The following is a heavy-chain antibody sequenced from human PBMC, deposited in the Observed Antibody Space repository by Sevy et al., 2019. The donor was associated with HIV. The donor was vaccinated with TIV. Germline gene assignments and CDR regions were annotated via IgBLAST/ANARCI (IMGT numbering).Heavy chain of an antibody. CDR1: GFTFSKYS. J-gene: IGHJ4*02. Sequence: GGSLRLSCAASGFTFSKYSMSWVRQPPGKGLEWVSTLVFVCGEINYADSVKGRFTISRDNSKSSVYLQMNNLGPEDTAVYYCAREGCTKPHDYWGQGTLVTVSS. V-gene: IGHV3-23*01. D-gene: IGHD2-8*01. CDR2: LVFVCGEI. CDR3: AREGCTKPHDY.